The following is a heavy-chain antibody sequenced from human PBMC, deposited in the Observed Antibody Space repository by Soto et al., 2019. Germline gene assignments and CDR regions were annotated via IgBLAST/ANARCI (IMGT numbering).Heavy chain of an antibody. CDR2: TYYRSKWYN. Sequence: SQTLSLTCAISGDSVSSNSAAWNWIRQSPSRGLEWLGRTYYRSKWYNDYAVSVKSRITINPDTSKNKFSLQLNSVTPEDTAVYYCARDAPIGGYCSGGSCLKYNWFDPWGQGTLVTVSS. D-gene: IGHD2-15*01. J-gene: IGHJ5*02. CDR1: GDSVSSNSAA. V-gene: IGHV6-1*01. CDR3: ARDAPIGGYCSGGSCLKYNWFDP.